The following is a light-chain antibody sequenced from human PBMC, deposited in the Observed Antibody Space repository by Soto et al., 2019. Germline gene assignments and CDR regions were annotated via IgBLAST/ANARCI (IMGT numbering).Light chain of an antibody. CDR3: QQADTFPWT. J-gene: IGKJ1*01. CDR2: SAS. Sequence: IQMTQSPSSVSASVCYIVAMTLQASRDISTWVAWYQQKPGKAPKLLIYSASALKRGVPSRFSGSGSGTDFALTVSSLQPEDFATYYCQQADTFPWTFGQGTKVDI. CDR1: RDISTW. V-gene: IGKV1D-12*01.